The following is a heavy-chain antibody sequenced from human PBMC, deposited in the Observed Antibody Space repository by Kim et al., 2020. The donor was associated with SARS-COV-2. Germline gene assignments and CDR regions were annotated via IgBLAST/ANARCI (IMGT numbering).Heavy chain of an antibody. Sequence: SETLSLTCAVYGGSLNDYYWNWIRQPPGKGLEWIGEINHSGSTNHNPSLKSRVTMSVDTSKNQFSLKLTSVTAADTAVYYCAKVVRYFDWARVTDFYYGMDVWGQGTTVIVSS. J-gene: IGHJ6*02. V-gene: IGHV4-34*01. CDR3: AKVVRYFDWARVTDFYYGMDV. D-gene: IGHD3-9*01. CDR1: GGSLNDYY. CDR2: INHSGST.